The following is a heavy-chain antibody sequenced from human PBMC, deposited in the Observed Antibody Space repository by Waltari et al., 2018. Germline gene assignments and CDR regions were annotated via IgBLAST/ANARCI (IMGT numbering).Heavy chain of an antibody. CDR1: GGSISSYY. CDR3: AREITYYDFWSGTRDYYGMDV. V-gene: IGHV4-59*01. J-gene: IGHJ6*02. D-gene: IGHD3-3*01. Sequence: QVQLQESGPGLVKPSETLSLTCTVSGGSISSYYWSWIRQPPGKGLEWIGYIYYSGSTNYNPSLKSRVTISVDTSKNQFSLKLSSVTAADTAVYYCAREITYYDFWSGTRDYYGMDVCGQGTTVTVSS. CDR2: IYYSGST.